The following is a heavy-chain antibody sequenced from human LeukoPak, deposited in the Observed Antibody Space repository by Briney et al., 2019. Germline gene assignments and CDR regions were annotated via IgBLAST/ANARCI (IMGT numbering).Heavy chain of an antibody. CDR3: ARAQYNTWPPAPIDY. Sequence: ASVKVSCKPSRGTFSTSAISWVRQDPRQRLEWMGEIIPRFRSATYALKFQGRVTITADESTTTAFMDLSSLRSDDTAVYYCARAQYNTWPPAPIDYWGQGTLVTVSS. V-gene: IGHV1-69*13. D-gene: IGHD1-1*01. CDR2: IIPRFRSA. CDR1: RGTFSTSA. J-gene: IGHJ4*02.